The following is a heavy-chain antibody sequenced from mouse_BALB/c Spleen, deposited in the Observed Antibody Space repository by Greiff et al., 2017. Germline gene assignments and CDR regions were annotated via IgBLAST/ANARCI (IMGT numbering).Heavy chain of an antibody. CDR3: ARSPGGVAMDY. J-gene: IGHJ4*01. V-gene: IGHV1-7*01. CDR1: GYTFTSYW. CDR2: INPSTGST. Sequence: VQGVESGAELAKPGASVQMSCTASGYTFTSYWMHWVKQRPGQGLEWIGYINPSTGSTEYNQKFKDKATLTADKSSSTAYMQLSSLTSEDSAVYYCARSPGGVAMDYWGQGTSVTVSS.